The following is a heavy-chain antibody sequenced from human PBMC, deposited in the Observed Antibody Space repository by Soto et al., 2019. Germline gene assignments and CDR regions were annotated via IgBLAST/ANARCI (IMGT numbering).Heavy chain of an antibody. D-gene: IGHD3-9*01. Sequence: PGGSLRLSCAASGFTFSSYAMHWVRQAPGKGLEWVAVISYDGSNKYYADSVKGRFTISRDNSKNTLYLQMNSLRAEDTAVYYCASGPGPTNYYDILTGPQGILVYWGQGTLVTVSS. CDR3: ASGPGPTNYYDILTGPQGILVY. CDR1: GFTFSSYA. V-gene: IGHV3-30-3*01. J-gene: IGHJ4*02. CDR2: ISYDGSNK.